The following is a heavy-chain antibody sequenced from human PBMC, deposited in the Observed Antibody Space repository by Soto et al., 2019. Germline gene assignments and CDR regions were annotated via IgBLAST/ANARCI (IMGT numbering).Heavy chain of an antibody. CDR2: INPNSDGT. CDR1: GYTFTGYY. CDR3: ARASKGYYDILTGYYMPYYYYYGMDV. J-gene: IGHJ6*02. D-gene: IGHD3-9*01. V-gene: IGHV1-2*04. Sequence: GASVKVSCKASGYTFTGYYMHWVRQAPGQGLEWMGWINPNSDGTNYAQKFQGWVTMTRDTSISTAYMELSRLRSDDTAVYYCARASKGYYDILTGYYMPYYYYYGMDVWGQGTTVTVSS.